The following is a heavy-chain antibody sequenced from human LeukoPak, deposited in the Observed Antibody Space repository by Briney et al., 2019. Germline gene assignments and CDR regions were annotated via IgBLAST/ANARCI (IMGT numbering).Heavy chain of an antibody. Sequence: GGSLRLSCAASGFTVSSNYMSWVRQAPGKGLEWVSVIYSGGTTYYADSVKGRFTISRDNSKNTLYLQMNSLRAEDTAVYYCAREVAGITIFGVVREFDYWGQGTLVTVSS. V-gene: IGHV3-66*01. CDR1: GFTVSSNY. J-gene: IGHJ4*02. D-gene: IGHD3-3*01. CDR2: IYSGGTT. CDR3: AREVAGITIFGVVREFDY.